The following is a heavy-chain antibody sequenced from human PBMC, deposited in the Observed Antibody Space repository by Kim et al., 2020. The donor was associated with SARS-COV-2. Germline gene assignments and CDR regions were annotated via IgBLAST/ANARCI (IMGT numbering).Heavy chain of an antibody. Sequence: GGSLRLSCAASGFTFSSYGMHWVRQAPGKGLEWVAVISYDGSNKYYADSVKGRFTISRDNSKNTLYLQMNSLRAEDTAVYYCAKDVIEDIAAAGGGQGTLVTVSS. CDR2: ISYDGSNK. CDR1: GFTFSSYG. D-gene: IGHD6-13*01. V-gene: IGHV3-30*18. J-gene: IGHJ4*02. CDR3: AKDVIEDIAAAG.